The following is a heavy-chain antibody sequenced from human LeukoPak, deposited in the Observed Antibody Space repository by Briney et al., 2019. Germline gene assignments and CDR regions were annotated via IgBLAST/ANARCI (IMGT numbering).Heavy chain of an antibody. CDR3: ARVPDSYGYYYGMDV. D-gene: IGHD5-18*01. V-gene: IGHV1-69*04. J-gene: IGHJ6*02. CDR1: GGTFSSYA. CDR2: IIPILGIA. Sequence: ASVKVSCTASGGTFSSYAISWVRQAPGQGLEWMGRIIPILGIANYAQKFQGRVTITADKSTSTAYMELSSLRSEDTAVYYRARVPDSYGYYYGMDVWGQGTTVTISS.